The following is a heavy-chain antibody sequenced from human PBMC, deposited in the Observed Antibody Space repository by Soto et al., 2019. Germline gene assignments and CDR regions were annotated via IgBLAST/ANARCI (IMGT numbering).Heavy chain of an antibody. Sequence: GASVKVSCKASGYTFTSYAMHWVRQAPGQRLEWMGWINAGNGNTKYSQKFQGRVTITRDTSASTAYMELSSLRSEDTAVYYCARSTPCRGGDCFDYWGQGTLVTVSS. D-gene: IGHD2-15*01. J-gene: IGHJ4*02. CDR2: INAGNGNT. CDR1: GYTFTSYA. CDR3: ARSTPCRGGDCFDY. V-gene: IGHV1-3*01.